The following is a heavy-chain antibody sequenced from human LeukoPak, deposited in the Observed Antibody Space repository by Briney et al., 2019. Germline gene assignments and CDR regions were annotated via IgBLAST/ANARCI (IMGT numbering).Heavy chain of an antibody. Sequence: GGSLRLSCAASGFTFSSYSMNWVRQAPGKGLEWVGRIKSKTDGGTTDYAAPVKGRFTISRDDSKNTLYLQMNSLKTEDTAVYYCTTSFYYYGSGSYYKQRGTRFDPWGQGTLVTVSS. CDR1: GFTFSSYS. J-gene: IGHJ5*02. V-gene: IGHV3-15*01. CDR3: TTSFYYYGSGSYYKQRGTRFDP. D-gene: IGHD3-10*01. CDR2: IKSKTDGGTT.